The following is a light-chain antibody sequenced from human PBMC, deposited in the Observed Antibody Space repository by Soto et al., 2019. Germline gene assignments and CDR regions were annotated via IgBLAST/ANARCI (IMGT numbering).Light chain of an antibody. CDR3: CSYAGSYTFV. CDR1: ASDVGGYSY. J-gene: IGLJ1*01. Sequence: QSVLTQPRSVSGSPGQSVTISCTGTASDVGGYSYVSWYQQHPGKVPKLIIYDVSKWPSGVPDRFSGSKSGNTASLTISGLQAEDEGDYYCCSYAGSYTFVFGTGTKVIV. CDR2: DVS. V-gene: IGLV2-11*01.